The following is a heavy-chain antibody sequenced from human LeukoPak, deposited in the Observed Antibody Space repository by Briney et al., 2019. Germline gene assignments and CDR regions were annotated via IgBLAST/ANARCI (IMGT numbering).Heavy chain of an antibody. CDR2: ISGSGGST. J-gene: IGHJ6*02. CDR1: GFTFSSYA. CDR3: AKDRYSSGWYGAYYYGMDV. D-gene: IGHD6-19*01. V-gene: IGHV3-23*01. Sequence: AGGSLRLSCAASGFTFSSYAMSWVRQAPGKGLEWVSAISGSGGSTYYADSVKGRFTISRDNSKNTLYLQMNSLRAEDTAVYYCAKDRYSSGWYGAYYYGMDVWGQGTTVTVSS.